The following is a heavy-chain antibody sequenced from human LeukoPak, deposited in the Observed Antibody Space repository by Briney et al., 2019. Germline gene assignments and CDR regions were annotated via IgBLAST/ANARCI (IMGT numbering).Heavy chain of an antibody. D-gene: IGHD3-10*01. CDR3: ARGYYYGSGNYFD. V-gene: IGHV3-30-3*01. J-gene: IGHJ4*02. CDR2: ISNDGSNK. CDR1: GFTFRNYA. Sequence: GRSLRRSCAASGFTFRNYAMHWVRQAPGKGLEWVAVISNDGSNKDYADSVKGRFTISRDNSKNTLYLQMNSLRPEDTAVYYCARGYYYGSGNYFDWGQGTLVTVSS.